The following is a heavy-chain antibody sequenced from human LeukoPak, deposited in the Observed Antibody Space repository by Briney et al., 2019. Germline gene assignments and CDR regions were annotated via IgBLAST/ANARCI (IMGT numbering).Heavy chain of an antibody. CDR1: GGTFSSYA. Sequence: ASVKVSCKASGGTFSSYAISWVRQAPEKGLNWMGRIVPILGIANYAQKLQGRVTSTADKSTSSAYMELSSLRSEDTAVYYCASFPSLQLWLVYWGQGTLVTVSS. D-gene: IGHD5-18*01. CDR3: ASFPSLQLWLVY. CDR2: IVPILGIA. V-gene: IGHV1-69*04. J-gene: IGHJ4*02.